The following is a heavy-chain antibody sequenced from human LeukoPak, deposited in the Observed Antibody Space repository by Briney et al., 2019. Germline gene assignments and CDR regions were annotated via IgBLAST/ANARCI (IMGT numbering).Heavy chain of an antibody. J-gene: IGHJ4*02. V-gene: IGHV1-69*06. CDR3: ARDSTYYYDSSGSHSLDY. CDR2: IIPIFGTA. Sequence: ASVKLSCTASGGTFSSYAISWVRQAPGQGLEWMGGIIPIFGTANYAQTFQGSTMIPDDKSTNTAYMELSSLRSDDTAVYYSARDSTYYYDSSGSHSLDYWGQGTLVTVSS. D-gene: IGHD3-22*01. CDR1: GGTFSSYA.